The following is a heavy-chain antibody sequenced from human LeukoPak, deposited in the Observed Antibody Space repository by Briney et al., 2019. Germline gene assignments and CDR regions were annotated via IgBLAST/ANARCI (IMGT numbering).Heavy chain of an antibody. V-gene: IGHV1-69*13. CDR3: ARCFDWFPSAFDI. D-gene: IGHD3-9*01. CDR1: GGTFSSYA. J-gene: IGHJ3*02. CDR2: IIPIFGTA. Sequence: GASVKVSCKASGGTFSSYAISWVRQAPGQGLEWMGGIIPIFGTANYAQKFQGRVTITADESTSTAYMELSSLRSDDTAVYYCARCFDWFPSAFDIWGQGTMVTVSS.